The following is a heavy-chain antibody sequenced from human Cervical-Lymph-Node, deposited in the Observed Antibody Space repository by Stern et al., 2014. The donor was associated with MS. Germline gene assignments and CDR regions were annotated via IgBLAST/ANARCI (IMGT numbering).Heavy chain of an antibody. CDR2: FHSGGSP. CDR1: GDSISRGRYY. J-gene: IGHJ5*02. V-gene: IGHV4-61*02. CDR3: ARYDDNGGLA. D-gene: IGHD3-16*01. Sequence: QVQLQESGPGLVKPSQTLTLTCTVSGDSISRGRYYWGWVRQPAGKGLEYIGRFHSGGSPKYNPSLESPVSISVDKSKNQLSLKVGSVTAADTAMYYCARYDDNGGLAWGQGTLVTVSS.